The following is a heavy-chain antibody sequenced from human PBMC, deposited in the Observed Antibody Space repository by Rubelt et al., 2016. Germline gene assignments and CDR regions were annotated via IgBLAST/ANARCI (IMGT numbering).Heavy chain of an antibody. CDR2: IDAGNGDT. Sequence: QVQLVQSGAEVKKPGASVKVSCKASGYTFTSYGISWVRQAPGQRLEWMGWIDAGNGDTKYSINLQGRVTVTRDTSASTAYMELSSLRSEDSAVYYCARFALPAVTTAYYYYALDVWGQGTTVTVSS. J-gene: IGHJ6*02. CDR1: GYTFTSYG. V-gene: IGHV1-3*01. CDR3: ARFALPAVTTAYYYYALDV. D-gene: IGHD4-17*01.